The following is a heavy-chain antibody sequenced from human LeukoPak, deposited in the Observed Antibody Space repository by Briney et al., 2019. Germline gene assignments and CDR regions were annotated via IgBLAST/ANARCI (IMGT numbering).Heavy chain of an antibody. Sequence: SETLSLTCTVSGGSISSSYWSWIRQPPGKGLEWIGYIYYSGSTNYNPSLKSRVTISVDTSKNQFSLKVTSVTAADTAVYYCARARVIPASFDDWGQGALVTVSS. J-gene: IGHJ4*02. V-gene: IGHV4-59*01. CDR1: GGSISSSY. CDR3: ARARVIPASFDD. D-gene: IGHD3-16*02. CDR2: IYYSGST.